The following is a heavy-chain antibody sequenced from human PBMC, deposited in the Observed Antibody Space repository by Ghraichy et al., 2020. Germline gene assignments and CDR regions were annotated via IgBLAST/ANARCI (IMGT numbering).Heavy chain of an antibody. J-gene: IGHJ4*02. CDR1: GLTVSSNY. V-gene: IGHV3-53*01. CDR2: IYSGGST. D-gene: IGHD4-17*01. Sequence: GGSLRLSCAASGLTVSSNYMSWVRQAPGKGLEWVSVIYSGGSTYYADSVKGRFTISRDNSKNTLYLQMNSLRVEDTAVYYCARDPGNYGDCCFDYWGRGTLVTVSS. CDR3: ARDPGNYGDCCFDY.